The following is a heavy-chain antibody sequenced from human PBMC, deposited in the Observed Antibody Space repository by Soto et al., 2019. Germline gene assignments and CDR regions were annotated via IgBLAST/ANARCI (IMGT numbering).Heavy chain of an antibody. Sequence: PSETLSLTCAVYGGSFSGYYWSWIRQPPGKGLEWIGEINHSGSTYYNPSLKSRVTISVDTSKNQFSLKLSSVTAADTAVYYCAREHGRDSSSSRENWFDPWGQGTLVTVFS. J-gene: IGHJ5*02. D-gene: IGHD6-6*01. CDR2: INHSGST. V-gene: IGHV4-34*01. CDR1: GGSFSGYY. CDR3: AREHGRDSSSSRENWFDP.